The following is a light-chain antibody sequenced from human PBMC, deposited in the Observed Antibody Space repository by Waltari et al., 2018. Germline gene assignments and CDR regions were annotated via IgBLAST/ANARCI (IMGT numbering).Light chain of an antibody. CDR1: QSISTY. CDR2: AAS. J-gene: IGKJ4*01. V-gene: IGKV1-39*01. CDR3: QQGYSTPLT. Sequence: DIQMTQSQSSLSASVGDRVTITCRASQSISTYLNWYQQKPGKAPKLLIYAASSLQSGVPSGFSGSGSGTDFTLTISSLQPEDFATYYCQQGYSTPLTFGGGTKVEIK.